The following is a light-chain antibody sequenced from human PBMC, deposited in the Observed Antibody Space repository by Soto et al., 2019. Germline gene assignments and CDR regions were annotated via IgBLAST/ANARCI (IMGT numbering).Light chain of an antibody. CDR1: SSDVGGYNY. CDR3: SSYTSSSTLPYV. V-gene: IGLV2-14*01. J-gene: IGLJ1*01. Sequence: QSALTQPASVSGSAEQSITISCTGTSSDVGGYNYVSWYQQHAGKAPKLMIYDVSNRPSGVSNRFSGSKSGNTASLTISGLQAEDEADYYCSSYTSSSTLPYVFGTGTKLTVL. CDR2: DVS.